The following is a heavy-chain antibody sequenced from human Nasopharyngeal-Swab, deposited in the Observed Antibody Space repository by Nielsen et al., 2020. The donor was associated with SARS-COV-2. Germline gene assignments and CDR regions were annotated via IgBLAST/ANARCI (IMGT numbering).Heavy chain of an antibody. D-gene: IGHD1-26*01. CDR3: ARLVGATDYYYYGMDV. CDR1: GGSVSSGSYY. CDR2: IYYSGST. J-gene: IGHJ6*02. Sequence: SATLSLTCTVSGGSVSSGSYYWSWLRQPPGKGLEWIGYIYYSGSTNYNPSLKSRVTISVDTSKNQFSLKLSSVTAADTAVYYCARLVGATDYYYYGMDVWGQGTTVTVSS. V-gene: IGHV4-61*01.